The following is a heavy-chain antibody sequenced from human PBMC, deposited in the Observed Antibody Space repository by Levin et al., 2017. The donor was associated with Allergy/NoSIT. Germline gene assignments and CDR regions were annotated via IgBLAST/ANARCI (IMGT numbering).Heavy chain of an antibody. Sequence: PGGSLRLSCAASGFTFSSYSMNWVRQAPGKGLEWVSYISSSSSTIYYADSVKGRFTISRDNAKNSLYLQMNSLRAEDTAVYYCAREIIVGARYAFDIWGQGTMVTVSS. CDR2: ISSSSSTI. CDR1: GFTFSSYS. V-gene: IGHV3-48*01. J-gene: IGHJ3*02. CDR3: AREIIVGARYAFDI. D-gene: IGHD1-26*01.